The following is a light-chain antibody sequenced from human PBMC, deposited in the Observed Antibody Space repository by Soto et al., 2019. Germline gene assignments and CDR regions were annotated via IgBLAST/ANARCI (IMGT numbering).Light chain of an antibody. V-gene: IGKV1-5*03. CDR1: QSIGSW. Sequence: DIQMTQSPSTLSAFVGDGVTITCRASQSIGSWLAWYQQKPGKAPKLLIYKATNLQSGVPSRFSGSGSGTDFSLTISSLQPVDSATYYCQQYNDFQYTFGQGTKLEI. CDR2: KAT. CDR3: QQYNDFQYT. J-gene: IGKJ2*01.